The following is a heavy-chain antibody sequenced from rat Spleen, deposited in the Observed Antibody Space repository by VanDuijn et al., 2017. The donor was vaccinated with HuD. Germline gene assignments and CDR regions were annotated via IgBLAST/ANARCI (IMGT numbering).Heavy chain of an antibody. CDR2: ITGAGETT. V-gene: IGHV5-31*01. CDR3: TTGPTEAFAY. D-gene: IGHD1-11*01. J-gene: IGHJ3*01. CDR1: GFTFNYYW. Sequence: EVQLVESGGGLVQPGRSLKISCVASGFTFNYYWMTWIRQAPGKGLEWVATITGAGETTYYPDSVKGRFTISRDTAQNTLYLQMNSLRSEDTATYYCTTGPTEAFAYWGQGTLVTVSS.